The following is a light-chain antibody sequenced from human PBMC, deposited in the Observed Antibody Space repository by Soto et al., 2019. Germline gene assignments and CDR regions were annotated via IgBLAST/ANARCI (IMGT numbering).Light chain of an antibody. V-gene: IGLV2-14*03. CDR2: DVS. CDR1: SSDVGGYNY. J-gene: IGLJ2*01. CDR3: SSYTSSNTLV. Sequence: QSALTQPASVSGSPGQSITISCTGTSSDVGGYNYVSWYQQHPGKVPKLMIYDVSNRPSGVSNRFSGSKSGNMASLTISGLQDEDEADYYCSSYTSSNTLVFGGGTKLTVL.